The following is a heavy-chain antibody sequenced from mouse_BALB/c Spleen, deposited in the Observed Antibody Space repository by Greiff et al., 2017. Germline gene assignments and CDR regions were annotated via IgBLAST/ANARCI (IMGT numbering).Heavy chain of an antibody. J-gene: IGHJ2*01. CDR2: IDPENGNT. Sequence: VQLKQSGAELVRPGALVKLSCKASGFNIKDYYMHWVKQRPEQGLEWIGWIDPENGNTIYDPKFQGKASITADTSSNTAYLQLSSLTSEDTAVYYCARYYYGSSFHYFDYWGQGTTLTVSS. V-gene: IGHV14-1*02. D-gene: IGHD1-1*01. CDR1: GFNIKDYY. CDR3: ARYYYGSSFHYFDY.